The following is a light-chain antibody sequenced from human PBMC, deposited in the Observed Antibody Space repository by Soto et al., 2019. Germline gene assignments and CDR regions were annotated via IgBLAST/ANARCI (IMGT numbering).Light chain of an antibody. Sequence: DIQMTQSPSTLSASVGDRVTITCRASESIDSWLAWHQQKPGRAPKLLISKASSLESGVPSRFSGSGSGTDFTLTISSLQPEDFATYYCQQSYSTLTWTFGQGTKVDIK. CDR2: KAS. CDR3: QQSYSTLTWT. CDR1: ESIDSW. J-gene: IGKJ1*01. V-gene: IGKV1-5*03.